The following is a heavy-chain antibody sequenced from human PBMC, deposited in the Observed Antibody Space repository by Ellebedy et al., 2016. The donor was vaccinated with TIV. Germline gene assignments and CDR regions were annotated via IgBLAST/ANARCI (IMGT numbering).Heavy chain of an antibody. Sequence: PGGSLRLSCAASGFTFSSYWMHWVRQAPGKGLVWVSRINSDGSSPSYADSVKGRFTISRDNAKNTLYLQMNSLRAEDTAVYYCARGDRHQRLDFDALHTWGPGTLVTVSS. CDR3: ARGDRHQRLDFDALHT. CDR1: GFTFSSYW. D-gene: IGHD1-1*01. V-gene: IGHV3-74*01. J-gene: IGHJ3*02. CDR2: INSDGSSP.